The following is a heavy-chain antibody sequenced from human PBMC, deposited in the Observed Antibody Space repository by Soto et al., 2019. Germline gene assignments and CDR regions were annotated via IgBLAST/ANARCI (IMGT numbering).Heavy chain of an antibody. V-gene: IGHV4-39*01. CDR3: ATYRDGLVHY. J-gene: IGHJ4*02. CDR2: IYYSGST. CDR1: GGYISSSSYY. D-gene: IGHD3-10*01. Sequence: SETLSLTYTVSGGYISSSSYYWGWIRQPPGKGLEWIGSIYYSGSTYYNPSLKSRVTISVDTSKNQFSLKLSSVTAADTAVYYCATYRDGLVHYWGQGTLVTVSS.